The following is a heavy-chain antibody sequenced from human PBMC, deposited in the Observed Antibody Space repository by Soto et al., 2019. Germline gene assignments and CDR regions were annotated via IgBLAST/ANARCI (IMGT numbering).Heavy chain of an antibody. CDR1: GYSFSSYW. CDR2: IYPGDSDT. Sequence: GESLKISCKGFGYSFSSYWIGWVRQMPGKGLEWMGIIYPGDSDTRYNPSFQGQVTISADKSISTAYLQWSSLKASDTAIYYCAREYSSTVDYWGQGTLVTVSS. D-gene: IGHD5-12*01. J-gene: IGHJ4*02. CDR3: AREYSSTVDY. V-gene: IGHV5-51*01.